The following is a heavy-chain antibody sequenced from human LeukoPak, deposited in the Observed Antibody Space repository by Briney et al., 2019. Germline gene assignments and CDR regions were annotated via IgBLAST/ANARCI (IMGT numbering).Heavy chain of an antibody. CDR1: GFTFDDYA. D-gene: IGHD6-19*01. Sequence: GGSLRLSCEASGFTFDDYAMHWVRQAPGKGLEGVSGISWNSGSIVYADSVKGRFTISRDNAKNSLYLQMNSLRAEDTALYYCAKDRYGFSSGWSPFDYWGQGTLVTVSS. CDR3: AKDRYGFSSGWSPFDY. CDR2: ISWNSGSI. V-gene: IGHV3-9*01. J-gene: IGHJ4*02.